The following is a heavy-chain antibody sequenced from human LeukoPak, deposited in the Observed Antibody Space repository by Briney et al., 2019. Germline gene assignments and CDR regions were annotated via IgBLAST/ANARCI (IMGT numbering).Heavy chain of an antibody. CDR2: ISGSGGST. Sequence: GGSLRLSCAASGFTFSSYAMSWVRQAPGKGLEWVSAISGSGGSTYYADSVKGRFTISRDNAKNSLYLQMNSLRAEDTALYYCAKDIDDSLTLYYFDYWGQGTLVTVSS. CDR3: AKDIDDSLTLYYFDY. CDR1: GFTFSSYA. V-gene: IGHV3-23*01. J-gene: IGHJ4*02. D-gene: IGHD3-22*01.